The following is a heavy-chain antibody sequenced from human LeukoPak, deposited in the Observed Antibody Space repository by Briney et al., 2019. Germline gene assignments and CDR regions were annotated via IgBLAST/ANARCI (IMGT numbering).Heavy chain of an antibody. V-gene: IGHV1-46*01. CDR3: ARVSGDYSMPFDY. D-gene: IGHD2/OR15-2a*01. CDR2: INPSGGST. J-gene: IGHJ4*02. CDR1: GYTFTRYF. Sequence: GASVKVSCKASGYTFTRYFMHWVRQAPGQGLECMGIINPSGGSTTYAQKFQGRVTMTRDMSPSTVYMELSSLRSEDTAVYYCARVSGDYSMPFDYWGQGTLVTVSS.